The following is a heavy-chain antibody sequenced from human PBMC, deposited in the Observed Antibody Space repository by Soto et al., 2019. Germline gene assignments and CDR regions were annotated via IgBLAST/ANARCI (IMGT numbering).Heavy chain of an antibody. CDR3: TTARGTYGAEYFQQ. CDR1: GFTFTNAL. J-gene: IGHJ1*01. Sequence: PWGSLRLSCAASGFTFTNALMSWVRQAPGKGLEWVGRIKSKTDCGTTDYAAPVKGRFTISRDDSKNTLYLQMNSLKTEDTAAYYCTTARGTYGAEYFQQWGEGTLVTVSS. D-gene: IGHD4-17*01. CDR2: IKSKTDCGTT. V-gene: IGHV3-15*01.